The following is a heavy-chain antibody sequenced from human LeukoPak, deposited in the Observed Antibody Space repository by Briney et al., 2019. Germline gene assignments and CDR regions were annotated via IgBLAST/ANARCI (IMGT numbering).Heavy chain of an antibody. CDR1: GGSISTYY. D-gene: IGHD3-10*01. Sequence: SETLSLTCTVSGGSISTYYWSWIRQPPGKGLEWIGYIYYSGSTYYNPSLKSRVTISVDTSKNQFSLKLSSVTAADTAVYYCARDPGGSGSYYNPRWGQGTLVTVSS. V-gene: IGHV4-59*12. J-gene: IGHJ4*02. CDR3: ARDPGGSGSYYNPR. CDR2: IYYSGST.